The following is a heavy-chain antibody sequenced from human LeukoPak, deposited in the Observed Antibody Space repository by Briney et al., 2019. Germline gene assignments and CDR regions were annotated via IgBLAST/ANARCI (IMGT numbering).Heavy chain of an antibody. CDR2: IYHSGST. V-gene: IGHV4-30-2*01. CDR1: GGSISSGGYY. CDR3: ASPTMVRGVFDY. Sequence: SETLSLTCTVSGGSISSGGYYWSWIRQPPGKGLEWIGYIYHSGSTYYNPSLKSRVTISVDRSKNQFSPKLSSVTAADTAVYYCASPTMVRGVFDYWGQGTLVTVSS. J-gene: IGHJ4*02. D-gene: IGHD3-10*01.